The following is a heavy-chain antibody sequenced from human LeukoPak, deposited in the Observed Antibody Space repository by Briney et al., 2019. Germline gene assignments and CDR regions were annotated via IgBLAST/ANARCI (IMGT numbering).Heavy chain of an antibody. CDR2: IYYSGST. Sequence: GSLRLSCAASGFTFDDYGMSWVRQAPGKGLEWIGYIYYSGSTSYSPSLRSRVTISVDTSKNQFSLKLSSVTAADTAVYFCARGPYSYDSSGAFDIWGQGTMVTVSS. D-gene: IGHD3-22*01. J-gene: IGHJ3*02. CDR1: GFTFDDYG. V-gene: IGHV4-59*01. CDR3: ARGPYSYDSSGAFDI.